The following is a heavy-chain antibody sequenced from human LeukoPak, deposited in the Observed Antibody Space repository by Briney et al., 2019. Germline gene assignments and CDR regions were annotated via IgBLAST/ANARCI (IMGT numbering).Heavy chain of an antibody. CDR1: GYTFTGYY. CDR3: ATRDPYSSSQFDY. J-gene: IGHJ4*02. D-gene: IGHD6-6*01. CDR2: INPNSGGT. Sequence: ASVKVSCKASGYTFTGYYMHWVRQAPGQGLEWMGRINPNSGGTNYAQKFQGRVTMTRDTSISTAHMELSRLRSDDTAVYYCATRDPYSSSQFDYRGQGTLVTVSS. V-gene: IGHV1-2*06.